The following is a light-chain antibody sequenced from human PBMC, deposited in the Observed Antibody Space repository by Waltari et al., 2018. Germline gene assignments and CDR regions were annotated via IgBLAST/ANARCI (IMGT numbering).Light chain of an antibody. CDR1: QSLLYTNGYTY. CDR2: WAS. CDR3: MQALQTPPT. V-gene: IGKV2-28*01. J-gene: IGKJ1*01. Sequence: DIVMTQSPLSLPVIPGEPASISCRSSQSLLYTNGYTYLDWYLQKPGQSSQLLIYWASTRASGVPDRFSGSGSGIDFTLTISRVEADDVGVYYCMQALQTPPTFGQGTKVEIK.